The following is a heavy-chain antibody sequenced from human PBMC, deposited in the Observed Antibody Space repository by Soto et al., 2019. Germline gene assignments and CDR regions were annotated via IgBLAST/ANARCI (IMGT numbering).Heavy chain of an antibody. CDR1: GGTFSSHS. CDR2: VISLFGTA. Sequence: VQLMQSGAEVKKPGSSVKVSCKASGGTFSSHSINWVRQAPGQGLEWMGGVISLFGTANYAHNFKGRVTITADQSTSTAYMELNSLRSDDTAVSCCAREVGYGDFSAALLDWGQGTLVTVSS. D-gene: IGHD4-17*01. CDR3: AREVGYGDFSAALLD. J-gene: IGHJ4*02. V-gene: IGHV1-69*01.